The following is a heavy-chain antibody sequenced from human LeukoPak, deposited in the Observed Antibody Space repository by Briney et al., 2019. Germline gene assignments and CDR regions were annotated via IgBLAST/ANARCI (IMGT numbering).Heavy chain of an antibody. CDR1: GFTFSSFP. V-gene: IGHV3-23*01. J-gene: IGHJ4*02. CDR2: ISDSGGST. Sequence: GGSLRLSCAASGFTFSSFPMSWVRQAPGKGLEWVSGISDSGGSTYYADSVKGRFTISRDNSKNTLYLQMNSLRAEDTAVYYCAKSLSGGGYYFEYWGQGTLVTVSS. CDR3: AKSLSGGGYYFEY. D-gene: IGHD3-10*01.